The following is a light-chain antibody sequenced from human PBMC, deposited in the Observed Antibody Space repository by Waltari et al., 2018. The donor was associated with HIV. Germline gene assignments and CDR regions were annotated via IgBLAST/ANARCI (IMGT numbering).Light chain of an antibody. J-gene: IGLJ2*01. V-gene: IGLV2-14*03. CDR2: HIN. CDR3: ASNRLDYTLI. CDR1: STDSRFYQY. Sequence: QSALTLPASVSGFLGQSINISCTGISTDSRFYQYVSWYQQYPGKIPRLIIFHINNRPSGVSDHFSGSRSGNSASLTFSGLQSGDEAHYYCASNRLDYTLIFGGGTKLTVL.